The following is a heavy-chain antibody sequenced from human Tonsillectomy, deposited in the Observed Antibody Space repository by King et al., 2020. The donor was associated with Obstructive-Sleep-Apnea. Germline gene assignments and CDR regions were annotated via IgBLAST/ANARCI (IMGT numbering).Heavy chain of an antibody. D-gene: IGHD3-3*01. V-gene: IGHV1-69*09. J-gene: IGHJ4*02. CDR2: IIPILGIA. Sequence: VQLVQSGAEVKKPGSSVKVSCKASGGTFSNYAISWVRQAPGQGLEWMGGIIPILGIANNAQRFRGRVTITADKSTSTAYMELSSLRSEDTAVYYCATRVFWSGADYWDQGTLVTDSS. CDR3: ATRVFWSGADY. CDR1: GGTFSNYA.